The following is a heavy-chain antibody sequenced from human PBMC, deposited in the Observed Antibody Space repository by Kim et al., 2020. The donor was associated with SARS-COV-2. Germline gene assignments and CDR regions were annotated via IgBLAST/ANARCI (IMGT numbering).Heavy chain of an antibody. CDR2: ITGSGDDE. V-gene: IGHV3-23*01. Sequence: GGSLRLSCAASGFTFSNYAMNWVRQAPGKGLEWVSVITGSGDDEIYADSLKGRFTISRDNSKNTMHLQMNSLRSEDTAVYYCAKCGKSGYDVLNWFARWGQGTLVTVSS. J-gene: IGHJ5*01. CDR3: AKCGKSGYDVLNWFAR. D-gene: IGHD5-12*01. CDR1: GFTFSNYA.